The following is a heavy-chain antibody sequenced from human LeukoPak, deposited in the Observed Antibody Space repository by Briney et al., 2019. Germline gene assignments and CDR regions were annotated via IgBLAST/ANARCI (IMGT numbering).Heavy chain of an antibody. J-gene: IGHJ4*02. CDR3: ARAGAVAGTANDY. Sequence: GGSLRLPCAASGFTFSSDSMNWVRQAPGKGLECVSSISSSSSYIYYADSVKGRFTISRDNAKNSLYLQMNSLRAEDTAVYYCARAGAVAGTANDYWGQGTLVTVSS. D-gene: IGHD6-19*01. CDR1: GFTFSSDS. CDR2: ISSSSSYI. V-gene: IGHV3-21*01.